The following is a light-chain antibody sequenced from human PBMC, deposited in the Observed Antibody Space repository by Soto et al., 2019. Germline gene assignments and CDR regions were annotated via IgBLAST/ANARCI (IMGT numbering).Light chain of an antibody. Sequence: EVVLTQSPDTLSLSPGETDTLSCRASQSVDRYVAWYQQKVGQAPRXLIYDAYTRATGVGARFTGSGSATDLSITITSLEPEDGEVYVGQQRGKWPSTFGPGTKVDIK. CDR3: QQRGKWPST. CDR2: DAY. CDR1: QSVDRY. J-gene: IGKJ2*02. V-gene: IGKV3-11*01.